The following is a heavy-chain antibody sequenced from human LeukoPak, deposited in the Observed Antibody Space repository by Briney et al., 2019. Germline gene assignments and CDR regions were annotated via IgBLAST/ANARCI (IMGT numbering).Heavy chain of an antibody. CDR3: ARGGKGSSGWYRVFDY. CDR1: GGSVSSSNW. D-gene: IGHD6-19*01. J-gene: IGHJ4*02. Sequence: PSGTLSLTCAVSGGSVSSSNWWSWVRQPPGKGLEWIGEIYHSGSTNYNPSLKGRVTISVDKSKNQFSLKLSSVTAADTAVYYCARGGKGSSGWYRVFDYWGQGTLVTVSS. CDR2: IYHSGST. V-gene: IGHV4-4*02.